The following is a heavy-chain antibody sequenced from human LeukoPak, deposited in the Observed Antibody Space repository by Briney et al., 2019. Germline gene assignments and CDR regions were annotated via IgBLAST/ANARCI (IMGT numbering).Heavy chain of an antibody. V-gene: IGHV3-30*18. CDR2: ISYDGSNK. Sequence: GGSLRLSCAASGFTFSSYGMHGVRQAPGKGLEWVAVISYDGSNKYYADSVKGRFTISRDNSKNTLYLQMNSLRAEDTAVYYCAEDRDWYYFDYWGQGTLVTVSS. CDR3: AEDRDWYYFDY. D-gene: IGHD5-24*01. J-gene: IGHJ4*02. CDR1: GFTFSSYG.